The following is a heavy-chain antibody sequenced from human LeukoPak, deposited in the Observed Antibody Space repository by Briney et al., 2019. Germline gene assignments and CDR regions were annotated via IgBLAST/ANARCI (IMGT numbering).Heavy chain of an antibody. D-gene: IGHD1-26*01. J-gene: IGHJ4*02. CDR3: AKWDFG. CDR1: GFTFRNKW. V-gene: IGHV3-74*01. Sequence: GGSLRLSCAASGFTFRNKWMHWVRQAPGTGPVWVSRINSDGSITNYADSVKGRFTISRDNAKNTVYLQMNSLRAEDTAVYYCAKWDFGWGQGTLVTVSS. CDR2: INSDGSIT.